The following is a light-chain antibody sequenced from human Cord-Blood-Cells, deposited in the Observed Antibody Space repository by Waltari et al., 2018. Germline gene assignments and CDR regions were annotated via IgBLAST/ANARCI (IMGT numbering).Light chain of an antibody. J-gene: IGLJ3*02. CDR2: EVS. CDR3: CSYAGSIWV. V-gene: IGLV2-23*02. Sequence: QSALTQPASVSGSPGQSITISCTGTSSDGGSYNLVSWYQQHPGKAPKLMIYEVSKRPSGVSNRFSGSKSGNTASLTISGLQAEDEADYYCCSYAGSIWVFGGGTKLTVL. CDR1: SSDGGSYNL.